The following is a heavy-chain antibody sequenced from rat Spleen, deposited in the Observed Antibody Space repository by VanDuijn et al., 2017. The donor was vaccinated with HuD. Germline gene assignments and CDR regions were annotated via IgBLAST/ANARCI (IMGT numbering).Heavy chain of an antibody. J-gene: IGHJ2*01. CDR1: GFSLTDYS. CDR2: MWSGRST. V-gene: IGHV2S63*01. CDR3: TRITIAADYFDY. Sequence: EVQLKESGPGLVQPSQTLSLTCTVSGFSLTDYSVHWVRQPPGKGLEWMGGMWSGRSTAYNSALKSRLSISRDTSKSQVFLRMNSLQTDDTAIYYCTRITIAADYFDYWGQGVMVTVSS. D-gene: IGHD1-2*01.